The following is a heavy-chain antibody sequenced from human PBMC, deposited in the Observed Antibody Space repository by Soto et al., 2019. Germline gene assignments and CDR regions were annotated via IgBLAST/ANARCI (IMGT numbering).Heavy chain of an antibody. CDR3: GSSGRGDFTAMVNYFYYGMDV. CDR1: GFTFSSHG. V-gene: IGHV3-33*01. CDR2: IWFDGSNK. Sequence: GGSLRLSCIASGFTFSSHGMHWVRQAPGKGLEWVAVIWFDGSNKYYADSVKGRFTVSRDNSKNTLYLQMNSLRAEDTAVYYCGSSGRGDFTAMVNYFYYGMDVWGQGATVTVSS. J-gene: IGHJ6*02. D-gene: IGHD5-18*01.